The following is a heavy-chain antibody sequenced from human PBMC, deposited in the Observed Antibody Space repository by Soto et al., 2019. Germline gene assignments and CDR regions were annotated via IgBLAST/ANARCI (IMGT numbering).Heavy chain of an antibody. J-gene: IGHJ6*02. D-gene: IGHD6-13*01. Sequence: AGGSLRLSCAASGFTFSSYGMHWVRQAPGKGLEWVAVIWYDGSNKYYADSVKGRFTISRDNSKNTLYLQMNSLRAEDTAVYYCARDPGIAAAGDYYYGMDVWGQGTTVTVSS. CDR1: GFTFSSYG. CDR2: IWYDGSNK. CDR3: ARDPGIAAAGDYYYGMDV. V-gene: IGHV3-33*01.